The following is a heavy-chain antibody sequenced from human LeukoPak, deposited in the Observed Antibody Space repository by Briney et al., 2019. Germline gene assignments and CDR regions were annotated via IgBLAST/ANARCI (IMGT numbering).Heavy chain of an antibody. CDR3: ARDWDGSGTVFDL. CDR1: GFTFRNYW. Sequence: GGSLRLSCAASGFTFRNYWMSWVRQAPGKGLEWVANIKTDGSQKYYVDSVGGRFAISRDNAKGSLYLQMNSLRVEDTAAYHCARDWDGSGTVFDLWGQGTLVTVSS. V-gene: IGHV3-7*01. D-gene: IGHD3-10*01. CDR2: IKTDGSQK. J-gene: IGHJ5*02.